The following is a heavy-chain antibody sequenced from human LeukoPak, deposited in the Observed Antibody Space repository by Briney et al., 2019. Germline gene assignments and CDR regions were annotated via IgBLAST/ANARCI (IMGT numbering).Heavy chain of an antibody. J-gene: IGHJ4*02. V-gene: IGHV3-21*04. Sequence: GGSLRLSCAASGFTFSSYSMNWVRQAPGKGLEWVSSISSSSSYIYYADSVKGRFTISRDNAKNSLYLQMDSLRAEDTAIYYCAKLFKAYSSSWIDYWGQGNLVTVSS. D-gene: IGHD6-13*01. CDR1: GFTFSSYS. CDR2: ISSSSSYI. CDR3: AKLFKAYSSSWIDY.